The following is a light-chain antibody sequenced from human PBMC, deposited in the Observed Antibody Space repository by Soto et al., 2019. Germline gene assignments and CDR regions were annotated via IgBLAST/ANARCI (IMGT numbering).Light chain of an antibody. V-gene: IGKV1-39*01. CDR1: ESISSS. CDR3: QQYYSYPRT. J-gene: IGKJ1*01. CDR2: AAS. Sequence: DIQFTQSPPSLSSSVGDRVTITFRASESISSSLNWYQLKPGRAPKLLISAASSLQTGAPSRFSGSESGTDFTLIISSLQSEDFATYYCQQYYSYPRTFGQGTKV.